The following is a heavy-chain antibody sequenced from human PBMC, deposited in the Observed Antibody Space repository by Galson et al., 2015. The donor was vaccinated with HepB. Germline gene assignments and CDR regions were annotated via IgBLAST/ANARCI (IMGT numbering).Heavy chain of an antibody. Sequence: SLRLSCAASGFTFSNNAMTWVRQAPGKGLEWVSTISGSGGSTYYADSVKGRFTISRDNSKNTLYLQMNSLRAEDTAVYYCARDQEYSDILTGYSFSTDWGQGTTVTVSS. D-gene: IGHD3-9*01. CDR2: ISGSGGST. CDR1: GFTFSNNA. CDR3: ARDQEYSDILTGYSFSTD. J-gene: IGHJ6*02. V-gene: IGHV3-23*01.